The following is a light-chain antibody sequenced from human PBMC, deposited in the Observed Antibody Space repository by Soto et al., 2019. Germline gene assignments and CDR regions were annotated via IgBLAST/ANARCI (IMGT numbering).Light chain of an antibody. Sequence: EIVLTQSPGPLYLSPGERATLSCSASQSVSSSYLAWYQQKPGQSPRLLIYGASSRATGIPDRFSGSGSGTDFTLTISRLEPEDFAVYYCQQYGSSPGFGQGTKVEIK. J-gene: IGKJ1*01. CDR2: GAS. V-gene: IGKV3-20*01. CDR1: QSVSSSY. CDR3: QQYGSSPG.